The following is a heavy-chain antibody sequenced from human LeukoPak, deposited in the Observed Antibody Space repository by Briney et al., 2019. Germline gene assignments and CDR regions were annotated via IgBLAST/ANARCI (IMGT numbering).Heavy chain of an antibody. CDR2: IIPIFGTA. CDR3: ARDLVGSHTSYSSGAWDY. D-gene: IGHD3-9*01. CDR1: GGTFSSYA. J-gene: IGHJ4*02. V-gene: IGHV1-69*13. Sequence: SVKVSCKASGGTFSSYAISWVRQAPGQGLEWMGGIIPIFGTANYAQKFQGRVTITADESTSTAYMELSSLRAEDTAVYYCARDLVGSHTSYSSGAWDYWGQGTLVTVSS.